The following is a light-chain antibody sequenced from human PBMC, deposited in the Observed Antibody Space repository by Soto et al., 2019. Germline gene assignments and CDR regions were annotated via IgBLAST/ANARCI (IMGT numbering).Light chain of an antibody. V-gene: IGKV1-39*01. CDR1: QSVFSY. J-gene: IGKJ1*01. CDR3: QHNYYTPT. Sequence: DIQMTQSPSSLSASVGDRVTLTCRASQSVFSYLHWYQQKPGRAPNLLIYDTSTLQSGVPSRFGSGGCGKDFTLTSSMLQDEFVAYYCRQHNYYTPTFGQGTKVDIK. CDR2: DTS.